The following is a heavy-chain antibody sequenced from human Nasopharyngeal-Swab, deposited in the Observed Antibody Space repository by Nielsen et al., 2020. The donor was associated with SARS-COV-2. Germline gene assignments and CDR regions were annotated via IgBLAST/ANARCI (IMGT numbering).Heavy chain of an antibody. CDR2: ISHNSGT. CDR3: AKEGATGWFDP. J-gene: IGHJ5*02. Sequence: SETLSLTCTASGVSITSQYWSWIRQPPGKGLEWIGYISHNSGTSYNPSLKSRVTMFMDTSKNQFSLRLRSVTAADTAVYYCAKEGATGWFDPCGQGTLVTVSS. CDR1: GVSITSQY. V-gene: IGHV4-59*11.